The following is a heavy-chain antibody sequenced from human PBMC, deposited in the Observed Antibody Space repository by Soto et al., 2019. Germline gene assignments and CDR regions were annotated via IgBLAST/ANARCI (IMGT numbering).Heavy chain of an antibody. D-gene: IGHD5-18*01. J-gene: IGHJ6*02. Sequence: QVQLVQSGAEVKKPGSSVKVSCKASGGTFSSYAISWVRQAPGQGLEWMGGIIPIFGTANYAQKFQGRVTITADKSTSTAYTELSSLRSEDTAVYYCARDRGGDTAMAYGYYYYYGMDVWGQGTTVTVSS. CDR3: ARDRGGDTAMAYGYYYYYGMDV. CDR1: GGTFSSYA. CDR2: IIPIFGTA. V-gene: IGHV1-69*06.